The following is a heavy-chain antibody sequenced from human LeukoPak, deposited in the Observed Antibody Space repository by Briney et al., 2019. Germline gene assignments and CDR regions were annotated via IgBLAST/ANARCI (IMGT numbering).Heavy chain of an antibody. CDR3: AREIDDYSNLYYFDY. Sequence: PGGSLRLSCAASGYRFSSYRMNWVRQAPGKGLVWVSRINTDGSSTSYADSVKGRFTISRDNAKNTLYLQMNSLRAEDTAVYYCAREIDDYSNLYYFDYWGQGTLVTVSS. V-gene: IGHV3-74*01. CDR1: GYRFSSYR. D-gene: IGHD4-11*01. CDR2: INTDGSST. J-gene: IGHJ4*02.